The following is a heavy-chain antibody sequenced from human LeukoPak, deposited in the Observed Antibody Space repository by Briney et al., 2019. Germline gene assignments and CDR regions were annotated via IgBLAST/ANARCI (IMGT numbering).Heavy chain of an antibody. D-gene: IGHD5-18*01. Sequence: GGSLRLSCAASGFTFSSYDMHWVRHAPGKGLEWVAVMLYDGSTKYYADSVEGRFTISRDNSKNALYLQMNSLRAEDTAAYYCAKDGATWKQACFEFWGQGTLVTVSS. CDR2: MLYDGSTK. CDR1: GFTFSSYD. J-gene: IGHJ4*02. V-gene: IGHV3-30*18. CDR3: AKDGATWKQACFEF.